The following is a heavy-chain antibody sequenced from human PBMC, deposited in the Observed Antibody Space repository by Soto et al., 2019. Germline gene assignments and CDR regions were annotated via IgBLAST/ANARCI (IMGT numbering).Heavy chain of an antibody. CDR2: IYHSGST. CDR1: GGSISSGGYS. V-gene: IGHV4-30-2*01. J-gene: IGHJ4*02. Sequence: SETLSLTCAVSGGSISSGGYSWSWIRQPPGKGLEWIGYIYHSGSTYYNPSLKSRVTISVDRSKNQFSLELSSVTAADTAVYYCARISIFGVVFDYWGQGTLVTVSS. D-gene: IGHD3-3*01. CDR3: ARISIFGVVFDY.